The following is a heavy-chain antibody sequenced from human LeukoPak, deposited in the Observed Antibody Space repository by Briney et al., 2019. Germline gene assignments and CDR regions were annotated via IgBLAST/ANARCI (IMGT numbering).Heavy chain of an antibody. CDR3: ASIAAAGTWGFDY. Sequence: PGGSLRLSCAASGFTFSSYAMSWVRQAPGKGLEWVSAISGTGGRTYYADSVKGRFTISRDNSKNTLYLQMNSLRSEDTAVYYCASIAAAGTWGFDYWGQGTLVTVSS. D-gene: IGHD6-13*01. CDR2: ISGTGGRT. CDR1: GFTFSSYA. J-gene: IGHJ4*02. V-gene: IGHV3-23*01.